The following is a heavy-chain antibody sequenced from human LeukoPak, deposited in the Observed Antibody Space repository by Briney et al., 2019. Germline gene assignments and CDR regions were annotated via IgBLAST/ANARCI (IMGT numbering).Heavy chain of an antibody. J-gene: IGHJ6*02. V-gene: IGHV7-4-1*02. CDR2: INTNTGNP. CDR1: GYTFTSYA. CDR3: ARADLHYYGSGSYYKRYYYYGMDV. D-gene: IGHD3-10*01. Sequence: ASVKVSCKASGYTFTSYAMNWVRQAPGQGLEWMGWINTNTGNPTYAQGFTGRFVFSLVTSVSTAYLQISSLKAEDTAVYYCARADLHYYGSGSYYKRYYYYGMDVWGQGTTVTVSS.